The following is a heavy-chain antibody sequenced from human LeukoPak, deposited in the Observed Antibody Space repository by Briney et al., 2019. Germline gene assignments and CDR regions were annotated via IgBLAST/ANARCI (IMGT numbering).Heavy chain of an antibody. CDR2: VSAKGGSS. CDR1: GFPFSNYT. J-gene: IGHJ4*02. Sequence: GGSLRLSCAPSGFPFSNYTINGVRDAPGRGLEWVSGVSAKGGSSYYADSVQGRFSISRDNSKNTVYLQMTGLRDADTAVYFCAKDRAGTRGYYPHFDYWGQGTLVTLSS. CDR3: AKDRAGTRGYYPHFDY. V-gene: IGHV3-23*01. D-gene: IGHD3-22*01.